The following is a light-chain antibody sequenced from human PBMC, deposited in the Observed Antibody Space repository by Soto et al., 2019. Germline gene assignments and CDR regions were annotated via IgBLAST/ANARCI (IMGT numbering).Light chain of an antibody. V-gene: IGKV3-15*01. CDR3: QQYNNWPWT. J-gene: IGKJ1*01. Sequence: EVVLTQSPGTLSVSPGERVTLSCRASQSVSSRLVWYQRKPGQAPRLLIYDASTRATGMTGRFSGSGSGTEFTLTISSLQSEDFAVYYCQQYNNWPWTFGQGTKVDI. CDR1: QSVSSR. CDR2: DAS.